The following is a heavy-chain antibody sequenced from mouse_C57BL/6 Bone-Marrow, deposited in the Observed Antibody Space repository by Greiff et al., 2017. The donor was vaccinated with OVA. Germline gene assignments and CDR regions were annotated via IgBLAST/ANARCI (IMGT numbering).Heavy chain of an antibody. V-gene: IGHV1-55*01. J-gene: IGHJ3*01. CDR2: IYPGSGST. D-gene: IGHD1-1*01. CDR1: GYTFTSYW. CDR3: AREESNCGSSSFAD. Sequence: QVQLKQPGAELVKPGASVKMSCKASGYTFTSYWITWVKQRPGQGLEWVGDIYPGSGSTNYNEKFKSKATLTVDTSSSTAYMQLSSLTSEDSAVDYCAREESNCGSSSFADWGQGTLVTVSA.